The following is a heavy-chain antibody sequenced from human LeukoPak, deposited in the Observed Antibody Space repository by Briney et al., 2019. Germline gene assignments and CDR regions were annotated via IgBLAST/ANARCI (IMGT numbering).Heavy chain of an antibody. CDR2: INHDGTET. D-gene: IGHD3-16*01. CDR3: ATRKCLGCQLFYLDY. Sequence: GGSLRLSCAPSGFTFGSSSMSWVRQSPGQGLQWVANINHDGTETYYVDSVKGRFTISRDNAKSSLSLQMDSLRADDSALYYCATRKCLGCQLFYLDYWGQGSLVTVSS. CDR1: GFTFGSSS. J-gene: IGHJ4*02. V-gene: IGHV3-7*01.